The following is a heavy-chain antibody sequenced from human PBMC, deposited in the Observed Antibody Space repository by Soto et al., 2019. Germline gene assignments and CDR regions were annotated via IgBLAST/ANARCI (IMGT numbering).Heavy chain of an antibody. Sequence: QVQLVQSGAEVKKPGASVKLSCKASGYTFTSHDIHWVRQAPGERLHRMGWINVGNGIAKYSQRFQRRVTITRDTSASTVYMDLSSLTFEDTAVYYCAVLFYAPHEDFDIWGQGTLVTVSS. CDR3: AVLFYAPHEDFDI. CDR2: INVGNGIA. V-gene: IGHV1-3*01. CDR1: GYTFTSHD. J-gene: IGHJ3*02. D-gene: IGHD2-21*01.